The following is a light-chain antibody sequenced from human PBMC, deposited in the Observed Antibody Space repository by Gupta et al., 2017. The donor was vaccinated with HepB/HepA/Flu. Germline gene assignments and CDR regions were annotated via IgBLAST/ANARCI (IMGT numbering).Light chain of an antibody. V-gene: IGKV3-15*01. CDR2: GTS. Sequence: EIVMTQSPATLYVSPGEGATLSCRASQTVSSDLAWYQQKPGQAPRLLIYGTSTRATDIPARFSGSGSGTEFTLTISSLQSEDFALYYCQQYNNWPITFGQGTRLEIK. CDR3: QQYNNWPIT. CDR1: QTVSSD. J-gene: IGKJ5*01.